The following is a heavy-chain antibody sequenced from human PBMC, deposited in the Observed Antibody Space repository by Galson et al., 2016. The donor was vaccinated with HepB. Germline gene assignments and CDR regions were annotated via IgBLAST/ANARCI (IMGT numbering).Heavy chain of an antibody. Sequence: SVKVSCKASGYTFTSYYMHWVRQAPGQGLEWMGIINPSGGRTIHAQKFQGRVTMTRDTSTSTVYLDLSSLRSEDTAVYYCARTLGTNSALDIWGQGTMVTVSS. J-gene: IGHJ3*02. CDR2: INPSGGRT. V-gene: IGHV1-46*01. CDR1: GYTFTSYY. CDR3: ARTLGTNSALDI.